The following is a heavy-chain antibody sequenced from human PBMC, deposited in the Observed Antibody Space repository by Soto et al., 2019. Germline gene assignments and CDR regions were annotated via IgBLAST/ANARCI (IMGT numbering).Heavy chain of an antibody. J-gene: IGHJ5*02. CDR1: GYSFTNYW. CDR3: AHTLFGIYDSSANWFDP. Sequence: PGESLKISCKGSGYSFTNYWITWVRQMPGKGLEWMGRIDPSDSYTNYSPSFQGHVTISVDKSISTAYLQWSSLKASDTAMYYCAHTLFGIYDSSANWFDPWGQGTLVTVSS. D-gene: IGHD3-22*01. CDR2: IDPSDSYT. V-gene: IGHV5-10-1*01.